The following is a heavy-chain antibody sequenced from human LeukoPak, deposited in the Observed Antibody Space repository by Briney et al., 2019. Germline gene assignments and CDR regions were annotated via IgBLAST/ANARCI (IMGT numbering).Heavy chain of an antibody. CDR2: ISAYNGNT. CDR1: GYTFTGYG. Sequence: ASVKVSCKASGYTFTGYGISWVRQAPGQGLEWMGWISAYNGNTNYAQKLQGRVTMTTDTSTSTAYMELRSLRSDDTAVYYCARVNSYSSSWYPILYYFDYWGQGTLVTVSS. CDR3: ARVNSYSSSWYPILYYFDY. J-gene: IGHJ4*02. V-gene: IGHV1-18*01. D-gene: IGHD6-13*01.